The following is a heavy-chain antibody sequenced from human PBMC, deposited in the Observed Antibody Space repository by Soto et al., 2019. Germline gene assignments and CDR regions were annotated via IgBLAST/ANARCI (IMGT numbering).Heavy chain of an antibody. D-gene: IGHD3-10*01. CDR3: ARLVDGFAFDI. CDR2: IYYSGST. V-gene: IGHV4-39*01. CDR1: GGSISSSSYY. J-gene: IGHJ3*02. Sequence: PSETLSLSCTVSGGSISSSSYYWGWIRQPPGKGLEWIGSIYYSGSTYYNPSLKSRVTISVDTSKNQFSLKLSSVTAADTAVYYCARLVDGFAFDIWRQGTIVTVSS.